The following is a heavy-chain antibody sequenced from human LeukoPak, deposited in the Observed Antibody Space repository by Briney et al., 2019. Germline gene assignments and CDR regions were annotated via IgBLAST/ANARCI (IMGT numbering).Heavy chain of an antibody. J-gene: IGHJ4*02. V-gene: IGHV3-64D*06. CDR1: GIPFSSFG. CDR3: VRGTGY. CDR2: ISSNGDNT. Sequence: GALGLLCSVSGIPFSSFGIPLVRQAPGKGLEYVSAISSNGDNTYYADSVKGRFTISRDNSKNTLYLQMSSLRADDTAVYYCVRGTGYWGQGTLVTVSS.